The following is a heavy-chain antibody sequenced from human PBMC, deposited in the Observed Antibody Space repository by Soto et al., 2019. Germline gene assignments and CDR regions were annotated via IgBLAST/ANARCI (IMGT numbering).Heavy chain of an antibody. CDR3: ARGVYDFWGGHPKGFDY. J-gene: IGHJ4*02. D-gene: IGHD3-3*01. CDR1: GFTFSGSA. CDR2: IRSKANSYAT. V-gene: IGHV3-73*01. Sequence: EVQLVESGGGLVQPGGSLKLSCAASGFTFSGSAMHWVRQASGKGLEWVGRIRSKANSYATAYAVSVKGKFTISRDDSRNTAYLQMTSLKSEDTAVYYCARGVYDFWGGHPKGFDYWGQGTVVIVSS.